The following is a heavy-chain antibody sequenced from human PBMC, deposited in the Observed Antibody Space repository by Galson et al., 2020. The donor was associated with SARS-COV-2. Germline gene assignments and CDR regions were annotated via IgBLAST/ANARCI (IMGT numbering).Heavy chain of an antibody. CDR3: ARDLGLVTTCYFDY. V-gene: IGHV3-7*04. J-gene: IGHJ4*02. Sequence: GGSLRLSCAASGFTFSRYWMSWVRQAPGKGLEWVANINQDGSDQNYVDSAKGRFTISRDNAKNSLYLQMNSLRAEDTAVYSCARDLGLVTTCYFDYWGQGNLVTVSS. CDR2: INQDGSDQ. D-gene: IGHD4-17*01. CDR1: GFTFSRYW.